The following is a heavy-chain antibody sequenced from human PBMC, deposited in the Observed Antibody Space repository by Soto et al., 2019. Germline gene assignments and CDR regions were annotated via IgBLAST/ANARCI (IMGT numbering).Heavy chain of an antibody. CDR3: ARMRIAARQNPYYDYGMDV. J-gene: IGHJ6*02. D-gene: IGHD6-6*01. Sequence: QMQLQESGPGLVKPSETLSLTCTVSGGSVSSGSYYWSWIRQPPGKGLACIGYIDYRGSTNYNPTRKSRVTRTVDTSKNMFALKLTSVTAADTAVYYCARMRIAARQNPYYDYGMDVWGQGTTVTVSS. CDR2: IDYRGST. V-gene: IGHV4-61*01. CDR1: GGSVSSGSYY.